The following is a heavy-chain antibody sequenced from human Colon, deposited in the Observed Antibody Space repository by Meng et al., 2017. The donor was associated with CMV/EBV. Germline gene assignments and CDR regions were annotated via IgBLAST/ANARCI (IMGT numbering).Heavy chain of an antibody. D-gene: IGHD3-3*02. Sequence: QVRLVQSGAKVKKPGASVKVSCKTSGYTFTDYYIHWVRQAPGQGLEWMGWINSISGDTNYAQKFQGRVTMTRDTSITTAYMELNSLKSDDTAVYYCGRDRHLDPWGQGTLVTVSS. J-gene: IGHJ5*02. CDR2: INSISGDT. V-gene: IGHV1-2*02. CDR3: GRDRHLDP. CDR1: GYTFTDYY.